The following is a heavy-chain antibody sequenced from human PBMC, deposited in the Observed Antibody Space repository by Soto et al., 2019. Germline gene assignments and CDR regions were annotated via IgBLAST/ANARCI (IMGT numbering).Heavy chain of an antibody. D-gene: IGHD2-8*01. CDR1: GGTFRDYG. V-gene: IGHV1-69*01. J-gene: IGHJ4*02. CDR2: VVPILGTT. CDR3: GRGGFCSQGVCYSRGGEIDH. Sequence: QVHLVQSGTEVKKPGSSVRVSCQASGGTFRDYGVSWVRQAPGQGLAWIGGVVPILGTTNYAQKFRDRVTITADGSTGTVYMDLSRLTSEDTAVYYCGRGGFCSQGVCYSRGGEIDHWAEGALVSVSA.